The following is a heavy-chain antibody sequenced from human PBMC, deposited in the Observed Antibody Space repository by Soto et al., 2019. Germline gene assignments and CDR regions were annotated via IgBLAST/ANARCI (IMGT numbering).Heavy chain of an antibody. D-gene: IGHD6-13*01. J-gene: IGHJ4*02. V-gene: IGHV1-18*01. Sequence: QVQLVQSGAEVKKPGASVKVSCKPSGYTFTNYGINWVRKARGQGLEWMGWISTYNGNTHYAQNLQGRVIMTTDTSTITAYMELMSVRSDDTAVYYCARDDSSSLEEPFEYWGPGTLVTVSS. CDR2: ISTYNGNT. CDR1: GYTFTNYG. CDR3: ARDDSSSLEEPFEY.